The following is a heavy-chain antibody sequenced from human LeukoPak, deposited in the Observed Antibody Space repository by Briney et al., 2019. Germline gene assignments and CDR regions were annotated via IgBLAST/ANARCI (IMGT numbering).Heavy chain of an antibody. CDR1: GFTLSSYS. J-gene: IGHJ4*01. Sequence: GGTLKLSSAASGFTLSSYSMNSVRQAPGTRLKWVSSISSSSTYIYCADLVKGRFTIYRDNDKNSLYLQINSLRAEDTAVYYCATDGAAAGIDLDYWGHGTLVTVSS. V-gene: IGHV3-21*01. CDR3: ATDGAAAGIDLDY. D-gene: IGHD6-13*01. CDR2: ISSSSTYI.